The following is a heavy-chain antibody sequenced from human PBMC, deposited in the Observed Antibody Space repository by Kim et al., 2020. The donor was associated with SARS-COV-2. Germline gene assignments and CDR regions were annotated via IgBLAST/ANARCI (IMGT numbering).Heavy chain of an antibody. CDR2: IDSDGNSM. CDR1: GFMFSSYN. V-gene: IGHV3-48*03. J-gene: IGHJ4*02. Sequence: GGSLRLSCAASGFMFSSYNMNWVREAPGKGLEWVAYIDSDGNSMYYADSVNGRFTISRDNAKNSLYLQMNNLRVEDTALYYCASLYYDTSGYDDSGQGTL. CDR3: ASLYYDTSGYDD. D-gene: IGHD3-22*01.